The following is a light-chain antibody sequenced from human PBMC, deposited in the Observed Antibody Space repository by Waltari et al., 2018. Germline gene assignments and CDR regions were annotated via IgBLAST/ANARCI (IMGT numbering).Light chain of an antibody. CDR2: EVT. V-gene: IGLV2-14*01. CDR3: CAYTSSSVSYV. Sequence: QSALTQPASVSGSPGQSIAISCTGTSSDVGVYYSVSWYQQHPGKAPNLGIYEVTNRPSGVSKRFSGSKSGNTASLTIAGLQAEDEADYYCCAYTSSSVSYVFGTGTKVTVL. CDR1: SSDVGVYYS. J-gene: IGLJ1*01.